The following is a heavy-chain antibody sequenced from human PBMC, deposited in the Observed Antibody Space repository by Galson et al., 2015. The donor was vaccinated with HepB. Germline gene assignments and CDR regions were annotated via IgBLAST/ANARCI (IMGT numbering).Heavy chain of an antibody. Sequence: SVRVSCKASGDTFTSYGISWVRQAPGQGLEWIGCSSAYNGNTNYAQKLQGRVTMTTDTSTSTAYMELRSLRSDDTAVYYCARDKARELARHYFDYWGQGTLVTVSS. D-gene: IGHD1-26*01. V-gene: IGHV1-18*04. J-gene: IGHJ4*02. CDR3: ARDKARELARHYFDY. CDR1: GDTFTSYG. CDR2: SSAYNGNT.